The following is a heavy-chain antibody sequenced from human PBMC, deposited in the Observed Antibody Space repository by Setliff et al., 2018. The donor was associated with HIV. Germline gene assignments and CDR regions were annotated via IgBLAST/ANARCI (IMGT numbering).Heavy chain of an antibody. CDR3: VRRTDYYGSGSESSFDY. CDR1: GGSISSRSYY. Sequence: SETLSLTCTVSGGSISSRSYYWGWIRQPPGKGLEWIGSIYNSGSTYYNPSLKSRVTISMDTSKNHFSLILTSVTAADTAVYYCVRRTDYYGSGSESSFDYWGQGTLVTVSS. J-gene: IGHJ4*02. V-gene: IGHV4-39*07. CDR2: IYNSGST. D-gene: IGHD3-10*01.